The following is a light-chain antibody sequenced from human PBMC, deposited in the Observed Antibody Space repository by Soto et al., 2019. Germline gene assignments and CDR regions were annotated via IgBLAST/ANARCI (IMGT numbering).Light chain of an antibody. J-gene: IGKJ3*01. CDR2: AAS. CDR3: QQLRSYIS. CDR1: QGIASY. Sequence: IQLTQSPSSLSASVGDRVTITCRASQGIASYLAWYQLQPGKAPKLLIQAASTLQSGVPSRFSGSGSGTDFTLTISSLQPEDFGTYYCQQLRSYISFGPGTKVDI. V-gene: IGKV1-9*01.